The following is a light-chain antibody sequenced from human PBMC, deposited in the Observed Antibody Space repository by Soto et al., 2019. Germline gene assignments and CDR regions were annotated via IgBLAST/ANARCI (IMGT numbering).Light chain of an antibody. CDR2: DVN. V-gene: IGLV2-14*03. J-gene: IGLJ1*01. CDR1: SSDVGGYDY. Sequence: QSVLTQPASVSGSPGQSIAISCTGTSSDVGGYDYVSWYQQLPGKAPKLTIYDVNNRPSGVSNRFSGSKSGNTASLTISGLQAEDEADYYCSSYTSSSTHVFGTGTKVTVL. CDR3: SSYTSSSTHV.